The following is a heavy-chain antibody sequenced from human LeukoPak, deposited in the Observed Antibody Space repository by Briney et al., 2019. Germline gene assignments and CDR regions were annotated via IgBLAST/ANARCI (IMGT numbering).Heavy chain of an antibody. D-gene: IGHD6-19*01. J-gene: IGHJ6*02. Sequence: PGGSLRLSCAASGFAFSSYAMHWVRQASGKGLEWVAVISYDGNNKYYADSVKGRFTISRDNSKNTLYLQMNSLRAEDTAVYYCAKDHRSSVYYYYGMDVWGQGTTVTVS. V-gene: IGHV3-30*04. CDR3: AKDHRSSVYYYYGMDV. CDR1: GFAFSSYA. CDR2: ISYDGNNK.